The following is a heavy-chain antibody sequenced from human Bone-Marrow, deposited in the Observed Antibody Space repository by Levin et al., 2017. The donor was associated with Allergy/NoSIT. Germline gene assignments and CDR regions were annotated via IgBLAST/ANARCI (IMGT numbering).Heavy chain of an antibody. J-gene: IGHJ4*02. V-gene: IGHV3-23*01. Sequence: LSLTCAASGFTFSSYAMSWVRQAPGKGLEWVSIISGSGGSTYYGDSVKGRCTISRDNSKNTLFLQMNSLRAEDTAVYYCASRHSSGYFDYWGQGTLVTVSS. CDR2: ISGSGGST. CDR3: ASRHSSGYFDY. D-gene: IGHD6-19*01. CDR1: GFTFSSYA.